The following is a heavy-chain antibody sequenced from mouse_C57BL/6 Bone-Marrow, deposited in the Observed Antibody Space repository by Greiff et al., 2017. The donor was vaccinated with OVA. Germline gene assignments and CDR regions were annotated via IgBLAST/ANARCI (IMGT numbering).Heavy chain of an antibody. CDR2: IYPRSGNT. D-gene: IGHD1-1*01. J-gene: IGHJ2*01. V-gene: IGHV1-81*01. Sequence: VMLVESGAELARPGASVKLSCKASGYTFTSYGISWVKQRTGQGLEWIGEIYPRSGNTYYNEKFKGKATLTADKSSSTAYMELRSLTSEDSAVYFCASLTTVVATDLDYWGQGTTLTVSS. CDR1: GYTFTSYG. CDR3: ASLTTVVATDLDY.